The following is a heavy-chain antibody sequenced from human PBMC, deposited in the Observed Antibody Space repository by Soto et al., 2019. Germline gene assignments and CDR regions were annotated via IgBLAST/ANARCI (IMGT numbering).Heavy chain of an antibody. CDR3: ARDSGGLRLGESSLYGEKDSFDV. V-gene: IGHV4-34*01. Sequence: SETLSLTCVVSDVSFIGYYWSWIRQPPGKGLEWIGEINYSGSTKFNPSLKSRVTLPIDTSKDQFSLRLSSVTAADTAVYYCARDSGGLRLGESSLYGEKDSFDVWDQGTLVTVSS. CDR1: DVSFIGYY. CDR2: INYSGST. D-gene: IGHD3-16*02. J-gene: IGHJ3*01.